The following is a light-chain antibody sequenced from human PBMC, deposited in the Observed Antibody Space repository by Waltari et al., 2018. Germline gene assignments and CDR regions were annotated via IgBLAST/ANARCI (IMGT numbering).Light chain of an antibody. CDR1: QDLGNF. J-gene: IGKJ4*02. CDR2: DAT. Sequence: IQMTQSPSSLSASVWDRFTLCFHPSQDLGNFVNWYQQKPGEAPRLLINDATRLEPGVPSRFSGSASGAEDTLTISSLQPDDVATYYCQQYDYRPPTFGGGTKVEI. V-gene: IGKV1-33*01. CDR3: QQYDYRPPT.